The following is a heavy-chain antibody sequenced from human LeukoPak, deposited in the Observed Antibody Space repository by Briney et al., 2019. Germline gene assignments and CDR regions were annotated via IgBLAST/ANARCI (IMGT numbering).Heavy chain of an antibody. CDR2: INSDGSST. Sequence: PGGSLRLSCAASGFTFSSYWMHWVRQAPGKGLVWVSRINSDGSSTSYADSVKGRFTISRDNAKNTLYLQMNSLRAEDTAVYYCAGAGYYYDSSGYRTPFDYWGQGTLVTVSS. V-gene: IGHV3-74*01. CDR3: AGAGYYYDSSGYRTPFDY. J-gene: IGHJ4*02. D-gene: IGHD3-22*01. CDR1: GFTFSSYW.